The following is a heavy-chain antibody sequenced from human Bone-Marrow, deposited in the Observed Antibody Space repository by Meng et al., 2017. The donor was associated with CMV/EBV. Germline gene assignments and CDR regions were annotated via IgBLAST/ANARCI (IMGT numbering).Heavy chain of an antibody. CDR1: GFTFSAYA. V-gene: IGHV3-33*01. D-gene: IGHD3-10*01. J-gene: IGHJ4*02. CDR2: IWYDGNYE. CDR3: ARDLDYYGSGTHPQSFFDY. Sequence: GESLKISCAASGFTFSAYAMHWVRQAPGKGLEWVAVIWYDGNYEYYADSVEGRFTISRDNSKNTLYLQMNSLRAEDTAVYYCARDLDYYGSGTHPQSFFDYWGQGTLVTVSS.